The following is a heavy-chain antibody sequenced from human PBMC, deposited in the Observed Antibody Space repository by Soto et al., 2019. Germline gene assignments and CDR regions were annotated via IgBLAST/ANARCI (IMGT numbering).Heavy chain of an antibody. CDR3: ATVGWGNPES. J-gene: IGHJ5*02. V-gene: IGHV3-7*03. CDR2: IQPDGSEK. CDR1: RFVFRDYW. D-gene: IGHD3-16*01. Sequence: EVQLVESGGGSVQPGGSLRLSCAASRFVFRDYWMTWVRQAPGKGLEWVATIQPDGSEKYYVDSVKGRFTISRDNAKSSLYLQMNSLRAEDTAMYYCATVGWGNPESWGRGTLITVSS.